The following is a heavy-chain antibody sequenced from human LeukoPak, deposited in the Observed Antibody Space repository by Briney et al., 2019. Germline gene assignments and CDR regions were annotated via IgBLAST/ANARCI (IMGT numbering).Heavy chain of an antibody. D-gene: IGHD1-26*01. CDR3: ARVGIDSGSFADFDY. CDR1: GYSISSDYY. V-gene: IGHV4-38-2*02. CDR2: IYHSGSA. J-gene: IGHJ4*02. Sequence: PSETLSLTCTVSGYSISSDYYWGWIRQPPGMGLEWVASIYHSGSAYYNPSLKSRVTISVDTSKNQFSLKLSSVTAADTAFYYCARVGIDSGSFADFDYWGQGTPVTVSS.